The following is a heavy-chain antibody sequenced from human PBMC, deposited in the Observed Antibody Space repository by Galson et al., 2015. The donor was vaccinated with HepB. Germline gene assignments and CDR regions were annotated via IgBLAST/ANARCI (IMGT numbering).Heavy chain of an antibody. J-gene: IGHJ6*02. CDR1: GFTFSTYS. Sequence: LRLSCAASGFTFSTYSMNWVRQAPGKGLEWISYISRSSSNRYYADSVNGRFTISRDDAKYSLYLQMNSLRDEDTAVYYCTRDRYCTSTTCSGYYYGMDVWGQGTTVTVSS. CDR2: ISRSSSNR. D-gene: IGHD2-2*01. CDR3: TRDRYCTSTTCSGYYYGMDV. V-gene: IGHV3-48*02.